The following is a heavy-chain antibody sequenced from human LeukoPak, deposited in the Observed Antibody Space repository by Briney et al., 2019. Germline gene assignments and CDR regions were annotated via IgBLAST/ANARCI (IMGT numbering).Heavy chain of an antibody. V-gene: IGHV4-34*01. D-gene: IGHD1-14*01. J-gene: IGHJ4*02. CDR2: INHSGST. CDR3: AREATGNPDY. Sequence: SETLSLTCAVYGGSFSGYYWSWIRQPPGKGLEWIGEINHSGSTNYNPSLKSRVTISVDTSKNQFSLKLNSVTAADTAVYYCAREATGNPDYWGQGTLVTVSS. CDR1: GGSFSGYY.